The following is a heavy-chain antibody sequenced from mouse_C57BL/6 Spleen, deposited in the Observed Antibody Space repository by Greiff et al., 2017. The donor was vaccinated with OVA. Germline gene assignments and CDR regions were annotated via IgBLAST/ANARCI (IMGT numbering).Heavy chain of an antibody. V-gene: IGHV1-80*01. CDR3: ARGGMVTHYFDY. J-gene: IGHJ2*01. D-gene: IGHD2-2*01. CDR2: IYPGDGDT. Sequence: QVQLQQPGAELVKPGASVKLSCKASGYAFSSYWMHWVKQRPGQGLEWIGQIYPGDGDTNYNGKFKGKATLTADKSSRTAYMQLSSLTSEDSAVYGCARGGMVTHYFDYWGQGTTLTVSS. CDR1: GYAFSSYW.